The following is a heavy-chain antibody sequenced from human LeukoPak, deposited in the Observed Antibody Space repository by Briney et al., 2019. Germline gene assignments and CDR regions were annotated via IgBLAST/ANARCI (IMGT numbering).Heavy chain of an antibody. D-gene: IGHD6-13*01. J-gene: IGHJ5*02. CDR3: ASGSSSWFGWFDP. CDR2: ITPNSGGT. Sequence: ASVKVSCKASGYTFTGYYMHWVRQAPGQGLEWMGRITPNSGGTNYAQKFQGRVIMTRDTSISTAYVELSRLRSDDTAVYYCASGSSSWFGWFDPWGQGTLVTVSS. V-gene: IGHV1-2*06. CDR1: GYTFTGYY.